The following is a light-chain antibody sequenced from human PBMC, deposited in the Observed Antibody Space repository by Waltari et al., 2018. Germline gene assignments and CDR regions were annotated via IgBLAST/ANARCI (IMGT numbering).Light chain of an antibody. Sequence: EIVLTQSPGTLSLSTGERATLPCRASQSVSSSYLAWYQQKPGQAPMLLIYGASSRATGIPDRFSGSVSGTYFTLTISILEPEDFAVYYCQQYGSSPPITFGQGTRLEIK. CDR3: QQYGSSPPIT. J-gene: IGKJ5*01. CDR1: QSVSSSY. CDR2: GAS. V-gene: IGKV3-20*01.